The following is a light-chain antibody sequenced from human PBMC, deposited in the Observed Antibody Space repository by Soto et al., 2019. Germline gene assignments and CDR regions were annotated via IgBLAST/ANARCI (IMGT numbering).Light chain of an antibody. CDR1: QSVSSSY. Sequence: EIVLTQSPGTLSLSPGERATLSCRASQSVSSSYFAWYQQQPGQAPRLLIYGASSRATGIPDRFSGSGSGTDFTLTISRLEPEGFAVYYCQQYGSSPLTFGGGTKMEIK. V-gene: IGKV3-20*01. CDR2: GAS. CDR3: QQYGSSPLT. J-gene: IGKJ4*01.